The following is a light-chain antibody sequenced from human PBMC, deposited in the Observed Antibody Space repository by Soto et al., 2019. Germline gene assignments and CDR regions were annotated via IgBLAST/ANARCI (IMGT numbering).Light chain of an antibody. V-gene: IGLV2-11*01. CDR2: DVS. CDR3: CSYEDRYSYV. J-gene: IGLJ1*01. Sequence: QSVLTQPRSVSGSPGQSVTISCTGTSSDVGAYNYVSWYQQHPGKAPKLMTYDVSKRPSGVPDRFSGSKSGNTASLTISRLQDEDEPDPSCCSYEDRYSYVFGTGTKVTVL. CDR1: SSDVGAYNY.